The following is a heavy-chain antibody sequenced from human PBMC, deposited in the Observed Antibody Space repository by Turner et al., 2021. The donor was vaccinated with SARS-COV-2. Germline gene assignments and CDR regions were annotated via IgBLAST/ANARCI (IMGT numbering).Heavy chain of an antibody. D-gene: IGHD3-22*01. CDR2: VRSGSSYI. V-gene: IGHV3-21*01. CDR3: ARGTYYYDSSVYSGTNWFDP. CDR1: GFTFSGFT. Sequence: EVQLVESGGGLVKPGRSLKLSCPASGFTFSGFTMYWVRQAPGKGLEWDSSVRSGSSYIYCGDSGKGRFTIGRDNAKNAMYLKMNSLRAEDTAVDYCARGTYYYDSSVYSGTNWFDPWGQGTLVTVSS. J-gene: IGHJ5*02.